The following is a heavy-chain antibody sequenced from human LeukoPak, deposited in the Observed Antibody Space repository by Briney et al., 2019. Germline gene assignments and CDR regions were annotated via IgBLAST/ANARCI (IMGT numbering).Heavy chain of an antibody. CDR3: ARVLSSSWVNYYYYYMDV. J-gene: IGHJ6*03. CDR1: GYTFTSYG. Sequence: GASVKVSCKASGYTFTSYGISWVRQAPGQGLEWMGWISAYNGNTNYALKLQGRVTMTTDTSTSTAYMELRSLRSDDTAVYYCARVLSSSWVNYYYYYMDVWGKETTVTVSS. CDR2: ISAYNGNT. D-gene: IGHD6-13*01. V-gene: IGHV1-18*01.